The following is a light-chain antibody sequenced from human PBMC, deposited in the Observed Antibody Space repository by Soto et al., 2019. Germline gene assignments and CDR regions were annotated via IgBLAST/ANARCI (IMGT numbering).Light chain of an antibody. V-gene: IGKV3-20*01. CDR1: QSVSSNY. CDR2: DVS. CDR3: QQYGSSPT. Sequence: ETVLTQSPGTLSLSPGERATLSCRSSQSVSSNYLAWYQQKPGQAPRLLIYDVSSRATGIPDRFSGSGSGTDFTLTISRLEPEDSAMYYCQQYGSSPTFGQGTKVEIK. J-gene: IGKJ1*01.